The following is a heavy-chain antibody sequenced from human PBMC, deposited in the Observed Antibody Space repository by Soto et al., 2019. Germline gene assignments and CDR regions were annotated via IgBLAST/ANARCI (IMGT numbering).Heavy chain of an antibody. CDR3: ARGSLSSSPPLGCLDY. V-gene: IGHV4-38-2*01. CDR2: IYHSGST. Sequence: SETLSLTCAVSVYSISSGYYWGWIRQRPGKGLEWIGSIYHSGSTYYNPSLKSRVTISVDTSKNQFSLKLSSVTAADTAVYYCARGSLSSSPPLGCLDYGGQGPRVTVS. J-gene: IGHJ4*02. CDR1: VYSISSGYY. D-gene: IGHD6-6*01.